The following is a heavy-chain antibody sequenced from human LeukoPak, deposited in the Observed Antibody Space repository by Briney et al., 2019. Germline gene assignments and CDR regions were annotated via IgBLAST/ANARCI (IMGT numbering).Heavy chain of an antibody. D-gene: IGHD3-3*01. V-gene: IGHV3-20*04. CDR2: INWNGGST. J-gene: IGHJ6*03. CDR3: ARGGISIFGVVIYMDV. Sequence: GGSLRLSCAASGFSFDDYGMSWVRQAPGKGREWVSGINWNGGSTGYADSVKGRFTISRDNAKNSLSLQMNSLRVEDTALYYCARGGISIFGVVIYMDVWGKGTTVTVSS. CDR1: GFSFDDYG.